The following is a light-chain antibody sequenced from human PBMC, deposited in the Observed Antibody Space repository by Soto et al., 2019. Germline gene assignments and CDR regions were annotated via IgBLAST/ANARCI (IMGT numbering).Light chain of an antibody. Sequence: EILLTQSPATLSASPGERVTLSCRASQSVTVNFASYQQKPGQAPRLLIHTASTRATGIPASFSGSGSGTAFTLPISSLQAEDFSVYFCQQYSNCAPCTFGQGTRVEV. J-gene: IGKJ2*02. CDR1: QSVTVN. CDR3: QQYSNCAPCT. CDR2: TAS. V-gene: IGKV3-15*01.